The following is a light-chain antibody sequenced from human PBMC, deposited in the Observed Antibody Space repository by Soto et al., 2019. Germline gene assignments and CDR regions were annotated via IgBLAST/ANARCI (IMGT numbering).Light chain of an antibody. CDR2: GAS. CDR3: QQSNNWPWT. J-gene: IGKJ1*01. CDR1: QSVSTN. V-gene: IGKV3-15*01. Sequence: EIVMTQSPATLSVSPGERATLSCRASQSVSTNLAWYQQIPGQAPRLLIYGASTRATGIPARFSGSGSGTEFTLTISSLQSEDFAVYYCQQSNNWPWTFGQGTKVEIK.